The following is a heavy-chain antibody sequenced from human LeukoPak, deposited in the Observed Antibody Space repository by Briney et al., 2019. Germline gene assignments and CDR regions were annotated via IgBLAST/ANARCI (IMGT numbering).Heavy chain of an antibody. Sequence: PGRSLRLSCAASGFPANTYAFHWVRQAPGEGLEWVAFIRYDGSNKYYADSVKGRFTISRDNSKNTLYLQMNSLRAEDTAVYYCAKDPRAAKNAFDIWGQGTMVTVSS. CDR2: IRYDGSNK. V-gene: IGHV3-30*02. CDR1: GFPANTYA. J-gene: IGHJ3*02. D-gene: IGHD6-13*01. CDR3: AKDPRAAKNAFDI.